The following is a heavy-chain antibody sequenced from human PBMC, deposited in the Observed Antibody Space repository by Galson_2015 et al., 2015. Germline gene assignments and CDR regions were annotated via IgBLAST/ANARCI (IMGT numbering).Heavy chain of an antibody. J-gene: IGHJ3*02. CDR1: GGTFSSCT. CDR3: AREGDYYDSSGSNAFDI. Sequence: SVKVSCKASGGTFSSCTISWVRQAPGQGLEWMGRIIPILGIANYAQKFQGRVTITADKSTSTAYMELSSLRSEDTAVYYCAREGDYYDSSGSNAFDIWGQGTMVTVSS. CDR2: IIPILGIA. D-gene: IGHD3-22*01. V-gene: IGHV1-69*04.